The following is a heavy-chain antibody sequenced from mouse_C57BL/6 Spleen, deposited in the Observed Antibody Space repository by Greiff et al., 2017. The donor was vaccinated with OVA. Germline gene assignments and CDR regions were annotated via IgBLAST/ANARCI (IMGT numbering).Heavy chain of an antibody. D-gene: IGHD2-1*01. Sequence: VKLVESGPGLVQPSQSLSITCTVSGFSLTSYGVHWVRQSPGKGLEWLGVIWSGGSTDYNAAFISRLSISKDNSKSQVFFKMNSLQADDTAIYYCARNWDGNYFFDYWGQGTTLTVSS. CDR2: IWSGGST. CDR1: GFSLTSYG. V-gene: IGHV2-2*01. CDR3: ARNWDGNYFFDY. J-gene: IGHJ2*01.